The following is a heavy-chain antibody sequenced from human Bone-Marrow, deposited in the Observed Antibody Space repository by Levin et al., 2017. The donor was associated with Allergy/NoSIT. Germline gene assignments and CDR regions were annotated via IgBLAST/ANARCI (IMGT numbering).Heavy chain of an antibody. D-gene: IGHD3-22*01. V-gene: IGHV1-46*01. CDR2: INPRGGAT. CDR1: GYTFSNYY. CDR3: ARDDSSGYSHALDI. Sequence: ASVKVSCKTSGYTFSNYYIHWVRQAPGQGLEWMGIINPRGGATTYAQKFQGRVTMTSDTSATTVSMDLSSLTSEDTAVYFCARDDSSGYSHALDIWGQGTTVTVSS. J-gene: IGHJ3*02.